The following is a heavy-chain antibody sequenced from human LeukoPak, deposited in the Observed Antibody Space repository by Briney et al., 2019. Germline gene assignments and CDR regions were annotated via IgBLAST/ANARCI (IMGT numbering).Heavy chain of an antibody. CDR2: IYYSGNT. Sequence: SETLSLTCTVSGDSISSSNSYWGWIRQPPGKGLEWIGSIYYSGNTYYNPSRKSRVTISVDTSKNQFSLKLSSVTAADTAVYYCAGYYGSGSYYHPLTYYSYMDVWGKGTTVTVSS. J-gene: IGHJ6*03. D-gene: IGHD3-10*01. CDR3: AGYYGSGSYYHPLTYYSYMDV. V-gene: IGHV4-39*07. CDR1: GDSISSSNSY.